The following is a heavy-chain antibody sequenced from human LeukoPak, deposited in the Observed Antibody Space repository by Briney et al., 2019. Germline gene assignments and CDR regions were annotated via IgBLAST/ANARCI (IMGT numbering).Heavy chain of an antibody. CDR1: GFTFSSYS. V-gene: IGHV3-21*01. CDR3: ARDQSAGAQNWFDP. J-gene: IGHJ5*02. D-gene: IGHD1-26*01. CDR2: ISSSSSYI. Sequence: GGTLRLSCAASGFTFSSYSMNWVRQAPGKGLEWVSSISSSSSYIYYADSVKGRFTISRDNAKNSLYLQMNSMRAEDTAVYYCARDQSAGAQNWFDPWGQGTLVTVSS.